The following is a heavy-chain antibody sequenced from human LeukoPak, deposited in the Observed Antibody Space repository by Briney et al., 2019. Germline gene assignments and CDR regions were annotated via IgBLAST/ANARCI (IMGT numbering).Heavy chain of an antibody. CDR1: GVSIISGSYY. CDR3: ARKGDV. Sequence: SETLSLTCTVSGVSIISGSYYWSWIRQPAGKGLEWIGRIYTSGSTDYNPSLKSRVTISLDTSKNQFSLKLNSVTAADTAVYYCARKGDVWGKGATVTVSS. CDR2: IYTSGST. V-gene: IGHV4-61*02. J-gene: IGHJ6*04.